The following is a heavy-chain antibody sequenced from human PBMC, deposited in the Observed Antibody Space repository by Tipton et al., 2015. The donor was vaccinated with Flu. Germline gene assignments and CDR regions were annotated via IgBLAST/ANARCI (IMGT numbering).Heavy chain of an antibody. CDR2: MSRSGST. CDR1: GDSISSDYY. J-gene: IGHJ5*02. CDR3: ARGQHTFSGRLGGNWFDP. V-gene: IGHV4-38-2*02. D-gene: IGHD5-12*01. Sequence: TLSLTCSVSGDSISSDYYWGWIRQLPGKGLEWIGSMSRSGSTNYNPSLKSRVTISADTSKNQFSLKMNSVTATDTAVYYCARGQHTFSGRLGGNWFDPWGQGTRVTVSS.